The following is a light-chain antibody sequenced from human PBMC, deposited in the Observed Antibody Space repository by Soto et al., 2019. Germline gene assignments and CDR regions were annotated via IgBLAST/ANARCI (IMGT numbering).Light chain of an antibody. V-gene: IGKV3-15*01. CDR2: DAS. J-gene: IGKJ1*01. CDR1: QSVGNW. CDR3: QQHNNWPWT. Sequence: EIVLTQSPATLSLSPGERATLSCRASQSVGNWLFWYQQKRGQAPRLLIYDASTRATGIPVRFSGSGSGTEFTLTISSLQSEDYALYYCQQHNNWPWTFGQGTKVDI.